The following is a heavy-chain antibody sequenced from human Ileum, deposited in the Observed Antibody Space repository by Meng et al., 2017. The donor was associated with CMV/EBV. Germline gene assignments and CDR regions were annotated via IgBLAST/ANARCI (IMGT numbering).Heavy chain of an antibody. D-gene: IGHD7-27*01. CDR2: INYRGSI. Sequence: QSKQWGAQLLKPSETLSLTHTVSADSFTGYHWSWIRQPPGKGPEWIGEINYRGSIHYNPSLESRVTISLDMSTNQLSLKLNSVTAADTAVYYCVRGNWVSDFWGQGTLVTVSS. CDR3: VRGNWVSDF. J-gene: IGHJ4*02. V-gene: IGHV4-34*01. CDR1: ADSFTGYH.